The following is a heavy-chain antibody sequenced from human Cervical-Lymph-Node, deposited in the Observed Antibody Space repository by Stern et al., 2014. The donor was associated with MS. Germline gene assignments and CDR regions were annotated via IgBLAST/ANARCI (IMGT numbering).Heavy chain of an antibody. CDR3: AREPTDYGVDY. J-gene: IGHJ4*02. CDR2: IWYDGSNK. D-gene: IGHD4-17*01. V-gene: IGHV3-33*01. Sequence: QVQLVESGGGVVQPGRSLRLSCAASGFTFSSYGMQWVRQAPGKGLEWVAVIWYDGSNKYYADSVKGRFTISRDNSKNTLYLQMNSLRAEDTAVYYCAREPTDYGVDYWGQGTLVTVSS. CDR1: GFTFSSYG.